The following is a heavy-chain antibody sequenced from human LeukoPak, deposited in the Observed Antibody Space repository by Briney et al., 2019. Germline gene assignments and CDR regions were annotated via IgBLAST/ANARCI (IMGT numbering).Heavy chain of an antibody. CDR3: ARHRGGYNFPFDY. D-gene: IGHD5-24*01. V-gene: IGHV4-31*03. CDR2: IYYSGST. J-gene: IGHJ4*02. CDR1: GGSISSGGYY. Sequence: SQTLSLTCTVSGGSISSGGYYWSWIRQHPGKGLEWIGYIYYSGSTYYNPSLKSRVTIFVDTSKNQFSLNLNSVTAADTALYYCARHRGGYNFPFDYWGQGTLVTVSS.